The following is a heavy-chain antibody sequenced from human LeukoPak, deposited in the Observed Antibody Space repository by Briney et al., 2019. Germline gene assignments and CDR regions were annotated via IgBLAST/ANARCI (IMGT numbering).Heavy chain of an antibody. D-gene: IGHD7-27*01. Sequence: SETLSLTCAVSGGSVSSSKYLWGWIRQPPGKELEWIGSISYSGNADYNPSLRSRATLSVDTSKNQFSLKLTSVTAADTAVYYCARVRRSSQLGINWFDPWGQGTLVTVSS. CDR3: ARVRRSSQLGINWFDP. J-gene: IGHJ5*02. V-gene: IGHV4-39*01. CDR2: ISYSGNA. CDR1: GGSVSSSKYL.